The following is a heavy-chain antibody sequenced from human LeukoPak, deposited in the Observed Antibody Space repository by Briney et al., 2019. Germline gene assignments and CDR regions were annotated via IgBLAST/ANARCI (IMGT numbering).Heavy chain of an antibody. J-gene: IGHJ5*02. Sequence: WASVTVSCKASGYTFTGYYMHWVRQAPGQGLEWMGRINPNSGGTNYAQKFQGRATMTRDTSISTAYMELSRLRSDDTAVYYCAREGTYYYGSGSYSSRWFDPWGQGTLVTVSS. CDR3: AREGTYYYGSGSYSSRWFDP. D-gene: IGHD3-10*01. V-gene: IGHV1-2*06. CDR2: INPNSGGT. CDR1: GYTFTGYY.